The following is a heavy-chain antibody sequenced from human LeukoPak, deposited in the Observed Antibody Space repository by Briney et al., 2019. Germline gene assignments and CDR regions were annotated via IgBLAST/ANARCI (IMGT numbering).Heavy chain of an antibody. CDR3: VSDHTGHDDH. CDR1: GFTFSTYW. CDR2: INTDGTTT. D-gene: IGHD1-1*01. J-gene: IGHJ4*02. Sequence: GGSLRLSCAASGFTFSTYWMHWVRQAPGKGLLWVSRINTDGTTTTYAASVKGRFTISRDNAKNTLHLQMNSLRVEDTAVYYCVSDHTGHDDHWGQGTLVTVSS. V-gene: IGHV3-74*01.